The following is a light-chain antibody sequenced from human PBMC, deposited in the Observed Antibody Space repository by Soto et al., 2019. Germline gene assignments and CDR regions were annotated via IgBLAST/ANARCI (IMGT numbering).Light chain of an antibody. V-gene: IGLV2-8*01. Sequence: QSVLTQPPSASGSPGQSVTISCTGTSSDVGGYNYVSWYQHHPGKAPTLMIYEVTKRPSGVPDRFSGSKSGNTASLTVSGLQAEDEADYYCSSYAGTNDLLFGGGTKLTVL. CDR3: SSYAGTNDLL. J-gene: IGLJ2*01. CDR2: EVT. CDR1: SSDVGGYNY.